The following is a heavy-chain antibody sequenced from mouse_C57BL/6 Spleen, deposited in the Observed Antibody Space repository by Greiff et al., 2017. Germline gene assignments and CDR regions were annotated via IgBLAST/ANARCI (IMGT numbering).Heavy chain of an antibody. V-gene: IGHV1-82*01. CDR2: IYPGDGDT. CDR1: GYAFSSSW. Sequence: QVQLQQSGPELVKPGASVKISCKASGYAFSSSWMNWVKQRPGKGLEWIGRIYPGDGDTNYNGKFKGKATLTADKSSSTAYMQLSSLTSEDSAVYFCARSFDYGWFAYWGQGTLVTVSA. D-gene: IGHD2-4*01. CDR3: ARSFDYGWFAY. J-gene: IGHJ3*01.